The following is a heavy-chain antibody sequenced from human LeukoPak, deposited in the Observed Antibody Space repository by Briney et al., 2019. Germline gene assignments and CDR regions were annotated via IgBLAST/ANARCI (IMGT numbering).Heavy chain of an antibody. CDR3: AKDTSPTPYYDFWSGYYPTYYYYYMDV. D-gene: IGHD3-3*01. CDR1: GFTFDDYA. CDR2: ISWNSGSI. V-gene: IGHV3-9*01. J-gene: IGHJ6*03. Sequence: PGRSLRLSCAASGFTFDDYAMHWVRQAPGKGLEWVSGISWNSGSIGYAVSVKGRFTISRDSAKNSLYLQMNSLRAEDTALYYCAKDTSPTPYYDFWSGYYPTYYYYYMDVWGKGTTVTVSS.